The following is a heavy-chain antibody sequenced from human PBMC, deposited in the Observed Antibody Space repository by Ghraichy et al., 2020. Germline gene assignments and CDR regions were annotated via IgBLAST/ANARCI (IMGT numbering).Heavy chain of an antibody. Sequence: GSLRLSCVASGFMYSDYWMSWVRQTPGEGLEWVATIKHDGSEKHVVDSNKDRFTISRDNGRNSLYLQMSRLRVEDTAVYYCAAVLTVGYDYWSGHNSFDSWGQGTLVTVSS. CDR1: GFMYSDYW. V-gene: IGHV3-7*03. CDR3: AAVLTVGYDYWSGHNSFDS. CDR2: IKHDGSEK. D-gene: IGHD3-3*01. J-gene: IGHJ5*01.